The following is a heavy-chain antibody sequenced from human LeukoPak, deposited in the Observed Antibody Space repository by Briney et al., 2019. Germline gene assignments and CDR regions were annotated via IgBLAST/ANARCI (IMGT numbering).Heavy chain of an antibody. Sequence: ASVKVSCKASGYSVIGHFIHWVRQAPGQGLEWLGRINPTTGDTDFAEKFQGRVSLTTDTSINAAYLELSSLKSDDTAVYHCAKSGWSTYPYDAFDIWGQGTMVTVSS. CDR3: AKSGWSTYPYDAFDI. V-gene: IGHV1-2*06. J-gene: IGHJ3*02. D-gene: IGHD2/OR15-2a*01. CDR2: INPTTGDT. CDR1: GYSVIGHF.